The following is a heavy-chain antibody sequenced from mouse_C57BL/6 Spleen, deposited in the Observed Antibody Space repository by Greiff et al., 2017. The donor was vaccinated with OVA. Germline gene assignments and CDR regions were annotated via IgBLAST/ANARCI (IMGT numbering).Heavy chain of an antibody. J-gene: IGHJ2*01. CDR2: INPNYGTT. CDR1: GYSFTDYN. Sequence: EVQLVESGPELVKPGASVKISCKASGYSFTDYNMNWVKQSNGKSLEWIGVINPNYGTTSYNQKFKGKATLTVDQSSSTAYMQLNSLTSEDSAVYYCARSGFFDYYGSSYFDYWGQGTTLTVSS. V-gene: IGHV1-39*01. CDR3: ARSGFFDYYGSSYFDY. D-gene: IGHD1-1*01.